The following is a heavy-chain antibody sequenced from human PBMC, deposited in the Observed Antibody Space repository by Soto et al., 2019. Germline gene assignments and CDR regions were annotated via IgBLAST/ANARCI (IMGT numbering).Heavy chain of an antibody. CDR3: ASCSGGSCNYFDY. Sequence: PSETLSLTCTVSGGSISSYYWSWIRQPPGKGLEWIGYIYYSGSTNYNPSLKSRVTISVDTSRNQFSLKLSSVTAADTAVYYCASCSGGSCNYFDYWGQGTLVTVSS. J-gene: IGHJ4*02. CDR2: IYYSGST. D-gene: IGHD2-15*01. CDR1: GGSISSYY. V-gene: IGHV4-59*08.